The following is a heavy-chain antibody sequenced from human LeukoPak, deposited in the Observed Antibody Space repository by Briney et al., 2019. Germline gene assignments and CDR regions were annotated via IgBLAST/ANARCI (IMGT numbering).Heavy chain of an antibody. V-gene: IGHV4-31*03. CDR1: GGSISSGGYY. Sequence: KPSETLSLTCTVSGGSISSGGYYWSWIRQHPGKGLEWIGYIYYSGSTYYNPSLKSRVTISVDTSKNQFSLKLSSVTAADTAVYYCARGLVPTGVDYWGQGTLVTVSS. CDR2: IYYSGST. CDR3: ARGLVPTGVDY. J-gene: IGHJ4*02. D-gene: IGHD1-14*01.